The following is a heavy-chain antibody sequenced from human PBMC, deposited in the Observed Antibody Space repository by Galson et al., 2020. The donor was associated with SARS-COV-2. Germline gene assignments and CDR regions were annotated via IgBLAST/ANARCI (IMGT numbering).Heavy chain of an antibody. CDR3: ARERDIAARNGVTYYYYGMDV. V-gene: IGHV3-7*03. D-gene: IGHD6-13*01. Sequence: GGSLRLSCAASGFTFSSYWMSWVRQAPGKGLEWVANIKQDGSEKYYVDSVKGRFTISRDNAKNSLYLQMNSLRAEDTAVYYSARERDIAARNGVTYYYYGMDVWGQGTTVTVSS. J-gene: IGHJ6*02. CDR1: GFTFSSYW. CDR2: IKQDGSEK.